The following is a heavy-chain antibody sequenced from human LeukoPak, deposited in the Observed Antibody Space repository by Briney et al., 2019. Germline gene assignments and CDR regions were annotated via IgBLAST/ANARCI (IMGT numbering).Heavy chain of an antibody. Sequence: GGSLRLSCAASGFTFSSYEMNWVRQAQGKGLEWVSVIYSGGSTYYADSVKGRFTISRDNSKNTLYLQMNSLRAEDTAVYYCARDSPRSSGWSDYWGQGTLVTVSS. J-gene: IGHJ4*02. CDR3: ARDSPRSSGWSDY. CDR1: GFTFSSYE. D-gene: IGHD6-19*01. CDR2: IYSGGST. V-gene: IGHV3-53*01.